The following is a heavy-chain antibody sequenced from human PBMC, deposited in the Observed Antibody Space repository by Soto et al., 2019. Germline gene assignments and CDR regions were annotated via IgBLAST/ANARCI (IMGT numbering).Heavy chain of an antibody. CDR2: IIPIFGTA. D-gene: IGHD6-13*01. Sequence: QVQLVQSGAEVKKPGSSVKVSCKASGGTFSSYAISWVRQAPGQGLEWMGGIIPIFGTANYAQKFQGRVTITADEPTSPAYMELSILRSEDTAVYYCAREGAAAGTFQHWGQGTLVTVSS. J-gene: IGHJ1*01. CDR1: GGTFSSYA. V-gene: IGHV1-69*12. CDR3: AREGAAAGTFQH.